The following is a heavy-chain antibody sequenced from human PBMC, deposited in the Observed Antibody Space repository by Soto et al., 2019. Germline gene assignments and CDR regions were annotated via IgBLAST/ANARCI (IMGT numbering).Heavy chain of an antibody. D-gene: IGHD2-15*01. CDR1: GGTFSSYT. CDR2: IIPILGIA. J-gene: IGHJ4*02. Sequence: SVKVSCKASGGTFSSYTISWVRQAPGQGFEWMGRIIPILGIANYAQKFQGRVTITADKSTSTAYMELSSLRSEDTAVYYCAREDEDCSGGSCQIVYFDYWGQGTLVTVSS. V-gene: IGHV1-69*04. CDR3: AREDEDCSGGSCQIVYFDY.